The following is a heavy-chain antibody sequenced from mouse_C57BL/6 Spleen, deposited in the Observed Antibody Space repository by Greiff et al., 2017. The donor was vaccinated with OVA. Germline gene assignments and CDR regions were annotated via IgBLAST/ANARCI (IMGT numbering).Heavy chain of an antibody. D-gene: IGHD2-5*01. CDR1: GYAFSSSW. V-gene: IGHV1-82*01. J-gene: IGHJ2*01. CDR2: IYPGDGDT. CDR3: AREEAYSNSYYFDY. Sequence: QVQLQQSGPELVKPGASVKISCKASGYAFSSSWMNWVKQRPGKGLEWIGRIYPGDGDTNYNGKFKGKATLTADKSSSTAYMQLSSLTSEDSAVYFCAREEAYSNSYYFDYWGQGTTLTVSS.